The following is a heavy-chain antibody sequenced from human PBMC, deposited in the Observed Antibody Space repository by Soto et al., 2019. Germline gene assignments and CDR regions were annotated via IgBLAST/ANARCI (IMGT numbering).Heavy chain of an antibody. J-gene: IGHJ6*02. CDR3: VRGGLVPAAVIHNYFGMDV. D-gene: IGHD2-2*01. Sequence: QVHLVESGGGVVQPGRSLRLSCGASGFNLRSGGMHWVRQVPAKGLEWVATSSYDGDHEWYADSVKGRFTISRDNDKMSLYLQMNSLRDEDTAVYYCVRGGLVPAAVIHNYFGMDVWGQGTTVTVSS. V-gene: IGHV3-30*03. CDR1: GFNLRSGG. CDR2: SSYDGDHE.